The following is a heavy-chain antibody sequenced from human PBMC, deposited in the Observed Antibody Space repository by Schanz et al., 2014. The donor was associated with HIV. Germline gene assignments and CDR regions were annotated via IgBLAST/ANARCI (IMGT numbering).Heavy chain of an antibody. CDR3: ARDGAMAFSLGMDV. CDR2: ISRGSSTI. CDR1: GFTVSNNY. D-gene: IGHD2-2*01. Sequence: VQLVESGGGLVQPGGSLRLSCAASGFTVSNNYMSWVRQAPGKGLEWVSYISRGSSTIYYADSVKGRFTISRDKAKNSLHLQMNSLRDEDTAVYYCARDGAMAFSLGMDVWGQGTTVTVSS. J-gene: IGHJ6*02. V-gene: IGHV3-48*02.